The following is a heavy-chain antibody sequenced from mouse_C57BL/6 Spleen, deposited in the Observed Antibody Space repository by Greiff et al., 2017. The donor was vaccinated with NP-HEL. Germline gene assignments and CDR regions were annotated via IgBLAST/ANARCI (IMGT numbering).Heavy chain of an antibody. CDR2: IYPGDGDT. CDR1: GYAFSSSW. J-gene: IGHJ3*01. D-gene: IGHD2-1*01. V-gene: IGHV1-82*01. CDR3: ARGGVYYGNSFAY. Sequence: QVHVKQSGPELVKPGASVKISCKASGYAFSSSWMNWVKQRPGKGLEWIGRIYPGDGDTNYNGKFKGKATLTADKSSSTAYMQLSSLTSEDSAVYFCARGGVYYGNSFAYWGQGTLVTVSA.